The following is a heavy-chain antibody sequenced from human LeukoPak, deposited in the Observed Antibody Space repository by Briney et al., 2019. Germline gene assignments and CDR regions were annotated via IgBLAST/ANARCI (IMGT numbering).Heavy chain of an antibody. CDR3: ARPVNYCSSTSCYGMDV. V-gene: IGHV3-21*01. CDR1: GFSFSSST. D-gene: IGHD2-2*01. J-gene: IGHJ6*02. Sequence: GGSLRLSCAASGFSFSSSTMNWVRQAPGKGLEWVSSITWTSSYINYADSVKGRFTISRDNAKNSLFLQMNSLRAEDTAVYYCARPVNYCSSTSCYGMDVWGQGTTVTVSS. CDR2: ITWTSSYI.